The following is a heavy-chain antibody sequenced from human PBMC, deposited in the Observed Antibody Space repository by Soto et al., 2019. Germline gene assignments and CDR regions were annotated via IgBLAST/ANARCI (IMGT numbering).Heavy chain of an antibody. CDR2: IIPIFGTA. CDR3: ASPANSVDTAMAPTYYYFGMDV. J-gene: IGHJ6*02. CDR1: GGTFSSYA. V-gene: IGHV1-69*06. D-gene: IGHD5-18*01. Sequence: SVKVSCKASGGTFSSYAISWVRQAPGQGLEWMGGIIPIFGTANYAQKFQGRVTITADKSTSTAYMELSSLRSEDTAVYYCASPANSVDTAMAPTYYYFGMDVWGQGTTVTVSS.